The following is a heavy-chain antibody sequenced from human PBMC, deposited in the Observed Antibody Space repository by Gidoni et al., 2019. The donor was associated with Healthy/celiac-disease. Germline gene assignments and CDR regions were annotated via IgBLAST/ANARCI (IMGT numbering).Heavy chain of an antibody. J-gene: IGHJ6*02. Sequence: QLQLQESGPGLVKPSETLSLTCTVSGGPISSSSYYWGWIRQPPGKGLEWIGSIYYSGSTYYNPSLKSRVTISVDTSKNQFSLKLSSVTPADTAVYYCAKDYGDYGYYYYGMDVWGQGTTVTVSS. V-gene: IGHV4-39*02. CDR2: IYYSGST. D-gene: IGHD4-17*01. CDR1: GGPISSSSYY. CDR3: AKDYGDYGYYYYGMDV.